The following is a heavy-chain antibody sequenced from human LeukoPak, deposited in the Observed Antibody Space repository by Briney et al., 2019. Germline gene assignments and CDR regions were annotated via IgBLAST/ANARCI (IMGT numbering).Heavy chain of an antibody. D-gene: IGHD6-13*01. CDR1: GGSISSSSYY. CDR2: IYYSGST. Sequence: SETLSLTCTVSGGSISSSSYYWSWIRQPPGKGLEWIGYIYYSGSTNYNPSLKSRVTISVDTSKSQFSLKLSSVTAADTAVYYCARGEGSSWQDYWGQGTLVTVSS. CDR3: ARGEGSSWQDY. J-gene: IGHJ4*02. V-gene: IGHV4-61*01.